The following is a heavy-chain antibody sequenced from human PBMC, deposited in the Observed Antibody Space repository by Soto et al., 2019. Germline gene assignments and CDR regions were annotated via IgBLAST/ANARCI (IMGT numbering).Heavy chain of an antibody. CDR1: GGSFY. D-gene: IGHD4-17*01. CDR2: IRHSGST. J-gene: IGHJ6*02. Sequence: QVQLQQWGAGLLKPSETLSLNCAVYGGSFYWTWIRQPPGKGLECIGEIRHSGSTNYNPSLSSRVSISIDRSKSQVSLTVYSVTAADTAVYYCARGGGDYDYAVDVWGQGTTVTVSS. V-gene: IGHV4-34*01. CDR3: ARGGGDYDYAVDV.